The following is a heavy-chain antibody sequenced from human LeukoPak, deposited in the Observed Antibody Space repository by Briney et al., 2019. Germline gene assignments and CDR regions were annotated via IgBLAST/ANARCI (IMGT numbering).Heavy chain of an antibody. D-gene: IGHD1-26*01. J-gene: IGHJ4*02. CDR2: INGSGARI. V-gene: IGHV3-21*04. CDR1: GFTFSSHA. Sequence: GGSLRLSCAASGFTFSSHAMNWVRQAPGKGLEWLTSINGSGARIYYADSVRGRFAVSRDNAGNSLSLQMDSLRVEDTAVYYCAKDGPSGSYDYWGQGTLVTVSS. CDR3: AKDGPSGSYDY.